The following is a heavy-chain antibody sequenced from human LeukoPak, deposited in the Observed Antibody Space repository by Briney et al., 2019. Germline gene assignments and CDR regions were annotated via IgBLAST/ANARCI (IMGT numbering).Heavy chain of an antibody. V-gene: IGHV3-53*01. CDR2: IYSGGST. J-gene: IGHJ6*03. D-gene: IGHD3-10*01. Sequence: GGSLRLSCAASGFTVSSNYMSWVRQAPGKGLEWVSVIYSGGSTYYADSVKGRFTISRDNSKNTLYLQMNSLRAEDTAVYYCARSSGSYYNDYYYYYMDVWGKGTTVTISS. CDR1: GFTVSSNY. CDR3: ARSSGSYYNDYYYYYMDV.